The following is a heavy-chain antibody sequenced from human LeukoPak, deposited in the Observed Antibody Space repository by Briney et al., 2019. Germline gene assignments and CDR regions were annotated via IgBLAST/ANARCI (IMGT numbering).Heavy chain of an antibody. V-gene: IGHV1-2*02. D-gene: IGHD3-10*01. CDR2: INPNSGGK. CDR3: ARVIIKAGWFDP. CDR1: GYTFTGYY. Sequence: ASVKVSCKASGYTFTGYYMHWVRQAPGQGLEWMGWINPNSGGKNYAQQFQGRVTMTRDTSISTAYMEMSRRRSDETVVYYCARVIIKAGWFDPWGQGTLGTVSS. J-gene: IGHJ5*02.